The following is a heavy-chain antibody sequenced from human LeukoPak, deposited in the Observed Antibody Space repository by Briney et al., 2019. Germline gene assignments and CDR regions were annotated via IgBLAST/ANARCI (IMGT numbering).Heavy chain of an antibody. J-gene: IGHJ4*02. CDR1: GFTFSSYS. V-gene: IGHV3-23*01. Sequence: GGSLRLSCAAAGFTFSSYSMSWVRQAPGKGLEWVSTISGSGESTYYADSVKGRFTISRDNSKNTVYLQMNSLRVEDTAVYHCAKAPGSSWAAFEYWGQGTLVTVSS. CDR3: AKAPGSSWAAFEY. D-gene: IGHD6-13*01. CDR2: ISGSGEST.